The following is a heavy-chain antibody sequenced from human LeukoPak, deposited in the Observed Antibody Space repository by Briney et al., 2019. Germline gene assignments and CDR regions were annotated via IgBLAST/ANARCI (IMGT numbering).Heavy chain of an antibody. D-gene: IGHD6-13*01. CDR3: ARDRDSSWSYNWFDP. J-gene: IGHJ5*02. Sequence: PSETLSLTCTVSGGSISSYYWSWIRQPAGKGLEWIGRIYTSGSTNYNPSLKSRVTMSVDTSKNQFPLRLSSVTAADTAVYYCARDRDSSWSYNWFDPWGQGTLVTVSS. CDR2: IYTSGST. V-gene: IGHV4-4*07. CDR1: GGSISSYY.